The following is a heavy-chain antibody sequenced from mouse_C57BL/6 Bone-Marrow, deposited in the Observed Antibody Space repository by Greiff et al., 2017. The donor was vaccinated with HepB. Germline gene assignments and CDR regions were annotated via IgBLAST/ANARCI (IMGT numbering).Heavy chain of an antibody. CDR2: ISSGGSYT. CDR3: ARGSSAWFAY. CDR1: GFTFSSYG. D-gene: IGHD1-1*01. Sequence: VQLKQSGGDLVKPGGSLKLSCAASGFTFSSYGMSWVRQTPDKRLEWVATISSGGSYTYYPDSVKGRFTISRDNAKNTLYLQMSILKSEDTAMYYCARGSSAWFAYGDQGTGITVAA. J-gene: IGHJ3*01. V-gene: IGHV5-6*01.